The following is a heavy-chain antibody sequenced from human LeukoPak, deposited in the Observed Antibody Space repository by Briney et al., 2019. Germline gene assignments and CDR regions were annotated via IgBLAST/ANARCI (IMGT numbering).Heavy chain of an antibody. CDR3: ARELRESPFSAFDI. CDR1: GFTFRDYY. V-gene: IGHV3-7*01. D-gene: IGHD3-3*01. Sequence: PGGSLRLSCAASGFTFRDYYMIWIRQAPGKGLEWVANIKQDGSEKYYVDSVKGRFTISRDNAKNSLYLQMNSLRAEDTAVYYCARELRESPFSAFDIWGQGTMVTVSS. CDR2: IKQDGSEK. J-gene: IGHJ3*02.